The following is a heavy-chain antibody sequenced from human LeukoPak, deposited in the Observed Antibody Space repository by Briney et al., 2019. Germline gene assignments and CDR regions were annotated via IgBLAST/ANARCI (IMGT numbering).Heavy chain of an antibody. CDR3: ARVGDICSSTSCYAGGY. Sequence: PGGSLRLSCAASGFTFSSYEMNWVRQAPGKGLEWVSYTSSSGSTTHYADSVKGRFIISRDNAKNSLYLQMNSLRAEDTAVYYCARVGDICSSTSCYAGGYWGQGTLVTVSS. D-gene: IGHD2-2*01. J-gene: IGHJ4*02. CDR1: GFTFSSYE. CDR2: TSSSGSTT. V-gene: IGHV3-48*03.